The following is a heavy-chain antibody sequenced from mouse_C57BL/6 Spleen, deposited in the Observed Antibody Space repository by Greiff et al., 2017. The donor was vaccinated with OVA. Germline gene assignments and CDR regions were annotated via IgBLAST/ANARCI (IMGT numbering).Heavy chain of an antibody. J-gene: IGHJ3*01. CDR3: ARMGANGEPWFAY. Sequence: QVTLKVSGPGILQPSQTLSLTCSFSGFSLSTFGMGVGWIRQPSGKGLEWLAHIWWDDDKYYNPALKRRPTISKDTSKNQVCLKIANVDTADTATYYCARMGANGEPWFAYWGQGTLVTVSA. V-gene: IGHV8-8*01. CDR2: IWWDDDK. D-gene: IGHD4-1*01. CDR1: GFSLSTFGMG.